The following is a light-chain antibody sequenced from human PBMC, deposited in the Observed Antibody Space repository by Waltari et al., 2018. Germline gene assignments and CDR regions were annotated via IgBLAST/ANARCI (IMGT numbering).Light chain of an antibody. CDR2: DAS. Sequence: EIVLTQSPATLSLSPGESVTRSCRASQSVSRHLAWYQQRPGQAPRLLIYDASNRAPGIPTRFSGSGSGTDFTLTISSLEPEDFAVYYCQQRSTWPSLTFGGGTKVGIK. V-gene: IGKV3-11*01. CDR1: QSVSRH. J-gene: IGKJ4*01. CDR3: QQRSTWPSLT.